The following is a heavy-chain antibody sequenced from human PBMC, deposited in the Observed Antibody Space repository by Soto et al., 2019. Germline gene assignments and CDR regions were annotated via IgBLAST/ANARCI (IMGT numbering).Heavy chain of an antibody. CDR3: ARDRVESGYPEYFQH. CDR1: GFTVSSNY. V-gene: IGHV3-53*01. CDR2: IYSGGST. Sequence: EVQLVESGGGLIQPGGSLRLSCAASGFTVSSNYMSWVRQAPGKGLEWVSVIYSGGSTYYVDSVKGRFTISRDNSKNTLYRQMNSLRAEDTAVYYCARDRVESGYPEYFQHWGQGTLVTVSS. D-gene: IGHD3-22*01. J-gene: IGHJ1*01.